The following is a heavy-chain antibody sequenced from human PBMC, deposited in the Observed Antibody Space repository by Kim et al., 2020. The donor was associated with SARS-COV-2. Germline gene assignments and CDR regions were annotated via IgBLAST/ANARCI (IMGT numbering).Heavy chain of an antibody. CDR3: ATSGYSSGWYSY. D-gene: IGHD6-19*01. Sequence: YYADSVKGRFTISRDNSKNTLYLQMNSLRAEDTAVYYCATSGYSSGWYSYWGQGTLVTVSS. J-gene: IGHJ4*02. V-gene: IGHV3-33*01.